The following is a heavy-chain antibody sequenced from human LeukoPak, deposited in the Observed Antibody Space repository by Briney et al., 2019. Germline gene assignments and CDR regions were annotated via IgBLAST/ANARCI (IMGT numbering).Heavy chain of an antibody. CDR3: ARDKGYYYDSSGPFDP. J-gene: IGHJ5*02. D-gene: IGHD3-22*01. V-gene: IGHV3-74*01. CDR1: GFTFSNYW. CDR2: INSDGTIT. Sequence: GGSLRLSCAASGFTFSNYWMHWVRQVPGKGLVWVSRINSDGTITNYADSVKGRFTISRDNAKNSLYLQMNSLRAEDTAVYYCARDKGYYYDSSGPFDPWGQGTLVTVSS.